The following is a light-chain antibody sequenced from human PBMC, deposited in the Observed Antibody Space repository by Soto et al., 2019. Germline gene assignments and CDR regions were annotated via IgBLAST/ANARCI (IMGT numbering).Light chain of an antibody. Sequence: AIRMTQSPSSFSASTGDRVTITCRASQGISSYLAWYQQKPGKAPKLLIYAASTLQSGVPSRFSGSGSGIDFTLTISCLQSEDFATYYCQQYYSYPVTFGQGTKVEIK. CDR2: AAS. CDR3: QQYYSYPVT. J-gene: IGKJ1*01. CDR1: QGISSY. V-gene: IGKV1-8*01.